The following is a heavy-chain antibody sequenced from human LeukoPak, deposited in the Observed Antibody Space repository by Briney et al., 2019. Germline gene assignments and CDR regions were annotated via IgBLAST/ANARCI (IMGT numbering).Heavy chain of an antibody. CDR1: GFTFSSYG. CDR3: AADGGRDLFEY. V-gene: IGHV3-30*03. D-gene: IGHD5-24*01. Sequence: GGTLRLSCAASGFTFSSYGMHWVRQAPGKGLEWVAVISYDGSNKYYADSVKGRFTISRDNSKNTLYPQMNSLRAEDTAVYYCAADGGRDLFEYWGQGTLVTVSS. J-gene: IGHJ4*02. CDR2: ISYDGSNK.